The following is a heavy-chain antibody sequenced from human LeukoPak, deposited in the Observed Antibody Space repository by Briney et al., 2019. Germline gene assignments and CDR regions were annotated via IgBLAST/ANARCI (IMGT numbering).Heavy chain of an antibody. D-gene: IGHD3-10*01. CDR2: LYSGGST. Sequence: GGSLRLSCAASGFTVSSNYMIWVRRAPGKGLEWVSALYSGGSTYYTDSVKGRFTIFRDNSKNTLYLQMNSLRAEDTAVYYCARGHYYGSTPTDAFDFWGQGTTVTVSS. CDR1: GFTVSSNY. J-gene: IGHJ3*01. V-gene: IGHV3-66*01. CDR3: ARGHYYGSTPTDAFDF.